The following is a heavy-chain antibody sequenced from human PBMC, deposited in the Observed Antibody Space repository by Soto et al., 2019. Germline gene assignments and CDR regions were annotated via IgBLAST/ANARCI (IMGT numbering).Heavy chain of an antibody. J-gene: IGHJ3*01. D-gene: IGHD5-12*01. CDR2: ISTSNGNT. CDR1: GYTFVNNV. V-gene: IGHV1-18*01. Sequence: QLPLVQLGGEVKNPGASAKVPCRDSGYTFVNNVIGWVQQAPGQGLEWLGWISTSNGNTNFPQKFQGRVTMTTDTSTSTAYMELRSLRSDDTAVYYCARDQTKWLNDASDFWGQGTMVTVPS. CDR3: ARDQTKWLNDASDF.